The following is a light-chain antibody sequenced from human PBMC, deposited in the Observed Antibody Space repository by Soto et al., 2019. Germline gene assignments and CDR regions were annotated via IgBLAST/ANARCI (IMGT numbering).Light chain of an antibody. V-gene: IGLV1-40*01. Sequence: VLTQPPSVSGAAGQRFTISCSGSSSNLGAGYDVQWYRQFPGTAPKLLIYANSVRPSGVPDRFSGSKSGTSASLAITGLQAEDEADYYCQSYDSSLIVSKVFGTGTKVTVL. J-gene: IGLJ1*01. CDR1: SSNLGAGYD. CDR2: ANS. CDR3: QSYDSSLIVSKV.